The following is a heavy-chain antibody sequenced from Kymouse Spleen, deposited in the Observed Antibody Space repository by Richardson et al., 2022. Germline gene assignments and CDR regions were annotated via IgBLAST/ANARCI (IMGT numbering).Heavy chain of an antibody. CDR1: GFTFSDYY. CDR2: ISSSGSTI. J-gene: IGHJ6*02. D-gene: IGHD3-9*01. Sequence: QVQLVESGGGLVKPGGSLRLSCAASGFTFSDYYMSWIRQAPGKGLEWVSYISSSGSTIYYADSVKGRFTISRDNAKNSLYLQMNSLRAEDTAVYYCARDPLRYFDWLL*LLRYGRLGPRDHGHRLL. CDR3: ARDPLRYFDWLL*LLRYGR. V-gene: IGHV3-11*01.